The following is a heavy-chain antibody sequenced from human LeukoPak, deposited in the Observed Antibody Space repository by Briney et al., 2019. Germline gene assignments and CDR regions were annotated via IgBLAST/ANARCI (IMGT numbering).Heavy chain of an antibody. CDR2: INHSGST. CDR1: GGSFSGYY. D-gene: IGHD3-10*01. J-gene: IGHJ5*02. CDR3: AAFGESRFRWFDP. Sequence: PSETLSLTCAVYGGSFSGYYWSWIRQPPGKGLEWIGEINHSGSTNYNPSLKSRVTISVDTSKNQFSLKLSSVTAAGTAVYYCAAFGESRFRWFDPWGQGTLVTVSS. V-gene: IGHV4-34*01.